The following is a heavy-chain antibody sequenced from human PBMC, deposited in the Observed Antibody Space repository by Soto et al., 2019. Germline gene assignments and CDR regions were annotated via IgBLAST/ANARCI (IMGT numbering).Heavy chain of an antibody. J-gene: IGHJ6*04. V-gene: IGHV4-34*01. CDR2: INHSGST. CDR1: GGSFSGYY. D-gene: IGHD2-2*01. Sequence: SETLSLTCAVYGGSFSGYYWSWIRQPPGKGLEWIGEINHSGSTNYNPSLKSRVTISVDTSKNQFSLKLSSVTAADTAVYYCARDGPFGHQLLIPVGCKDVWGKGTTVTVSS. CDR3: ARDGPFGHQLLIPVGCKDV.